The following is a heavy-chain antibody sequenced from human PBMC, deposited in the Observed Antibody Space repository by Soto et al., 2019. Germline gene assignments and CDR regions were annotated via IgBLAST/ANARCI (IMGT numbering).Heavy chain of an antibody. V-gene: IGHV3-64*04. D-gene: IGHD6-6*01. CDR2: ISSNGGST. CDR1: GFTFSSYA. Sequence: PGGSLRLSCSASGFTFSSYAMHWVRQAPGKGLEYVSAISSNGGSTYYADSVKGRFTISRDNSKNTLYLQMNSLRAEDTAVYYCARAGSSSLYGMDVWGQGTTVTVSS. CDR3: ARAGSSSLYGMDV. J-gene: IGHJ6*02.